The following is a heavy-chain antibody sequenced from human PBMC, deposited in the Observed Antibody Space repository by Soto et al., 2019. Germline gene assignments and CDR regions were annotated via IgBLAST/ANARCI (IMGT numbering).Heavy chain of an antibody. CDR2: IYYSGST. CDR3: ARVVATVTTSNYFDY. D-gene: IGHD4-17*01. V-gene: IGHV4-59*01. J-gene: IGHJ4*02. Sequence: PSETLSLTCTVSGGSISSYYWSWIRQPPGKGLEWIGYIYYSGSTNYNPSLKSRVTISVDTSKNQFSLKLSSVTAADTAVYYCARVVATVTTSNYFDYWGQGTLVTVSS. CDR1: GGSISSYY.